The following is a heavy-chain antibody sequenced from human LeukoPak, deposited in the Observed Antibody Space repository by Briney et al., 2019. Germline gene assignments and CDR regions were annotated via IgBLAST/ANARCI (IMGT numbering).Heavy chain of an antibody. CDR1: GFSFSHYG. Sequence: GGSLRLSCEASGFSFSHYGMHWVRQAPGKGLEWVAVVSSDGNTKYYADSVKGRFTISRDNSKNIVYLQMNSGRAEDTAVYYCAKEGGSPFTAHWDYWGQGTLVTVSS. CDR2: VSSDGNTK. V-gene: IGHV3-30*18. D-gene: IGHD3-10*01. CDR3: AKEGGSPFTAHWDY. J-gene: IGHJ4*02.